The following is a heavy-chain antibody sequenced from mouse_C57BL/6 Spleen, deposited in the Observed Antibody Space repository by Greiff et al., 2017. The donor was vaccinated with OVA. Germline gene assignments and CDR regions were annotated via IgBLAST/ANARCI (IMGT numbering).Heavy chain of an antibody. J-gene: IGHJ4*01. CDR1: GYTFTDYY. CDR3: ARYPNWEDYAMDY. Sequence: VQLQQSGAELVRPGASVKLSCKASGYTFTDYYINWVKQRPGQGLEWIARIYPGSGNTYYNEKFKGKATLTAEKSSSTAYMQLSSLTSEDSAVYFCARYPNWEDYAMDYWGQGTSVTVSS. V-gene: IGHV1-76*01. CDR2: IYPGSGNT. D-gene: IGHD4-1*01.